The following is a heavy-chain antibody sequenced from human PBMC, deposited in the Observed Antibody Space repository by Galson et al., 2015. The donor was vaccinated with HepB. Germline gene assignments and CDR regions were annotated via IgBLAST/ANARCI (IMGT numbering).Heavy chain of an antibody. J-gene: IGHJ3*02. D-gene: IGHD2-2*01. CDR3: TTEDIVVVPAATPGDAFDI. CDR1: GFTFSNAW. Sequence: SLRLSCAASGFTFSNAWMSWVRQAPGKGLEWVGRIKSKTDGGTTDYAAPVKGRFTISRDDSKNTLYLQMNSLKTEDTAVYYCTTEDIVVVPAATPGDAFDIWGQVTMVTVYS. V-gene: IGHV3-15*01. CDR2: IKSKTDGGTT.